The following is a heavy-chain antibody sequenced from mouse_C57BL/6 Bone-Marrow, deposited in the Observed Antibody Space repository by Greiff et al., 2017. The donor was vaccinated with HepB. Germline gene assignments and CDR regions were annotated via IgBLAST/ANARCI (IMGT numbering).Heavy chain of an antibody. CDR1: GYTFTNYW. CDR3: ARGPLLLRSFYYFDY. D-gene: IGHD1-1*01. Sequence: QVQLQQSGAELVRPGTSVKMSCKASGYTFTNYWIGWAKQRPGHGLEWIGDIYPGGGYTNYNEKFKGKATLTADKSSSTAYRQFSSLTSEDSAIYYCARGPLLLRSFYYFDYWGQGTTLTVSS. CDR2: IYPGGGYT. J-gene: IGHJ2*01. V-gene: IGHV1-63*01.